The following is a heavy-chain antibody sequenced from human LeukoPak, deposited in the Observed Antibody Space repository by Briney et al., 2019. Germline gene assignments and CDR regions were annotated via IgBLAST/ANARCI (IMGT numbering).Heavy chain of an antibody. J-gene: IGHJ3*02. CDR2: IKQDRSEK. V-gene: IGHV3-7*03. CDR1: GFTFTNYW. D-gene: IGHD3-22*01. CDR3: ARAHDYYDSIELGYAFDI. Sequence: GGSLRLSCAASGFTFTNYWMSWVRQAPGKGLELVANIKQDRSEKYYVDSVKGRFTISRDNAKNSLYLQMNSLRAEDTAVYYCARAHDYYDSIELGYAFDIWGQGTMVTVSS.